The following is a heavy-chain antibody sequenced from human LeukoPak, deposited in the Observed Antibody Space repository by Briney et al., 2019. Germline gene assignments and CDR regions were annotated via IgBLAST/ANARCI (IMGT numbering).Heavy chain of an antibody. V-gene: IGHV3-23*01. CDR2: ISGSGGST. Sequence: GRSLRLSCAASGFTFDDYAMHWVRQAPGKGLEWVSAISGSGGSTYYADSVKGRFTISRDNSKNTLYLQMNSLRAEDTAVYYCAKGHYYDSGDNWFDPWGQGTLVTVSS. J-gene: IGHJ5*02. CDR3: AKGHYYDSGDNWFDP. CDR1: GFTFDDYA. D-gene: IGHD3-22*01.